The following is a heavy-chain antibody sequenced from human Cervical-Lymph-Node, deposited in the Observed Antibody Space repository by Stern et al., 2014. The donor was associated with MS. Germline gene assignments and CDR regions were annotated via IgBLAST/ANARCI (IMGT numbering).Heavy chain of an antibody. V-gene: IGHV4-59*01. CDR2: IYHTGST. CDR3: ARGGRMAAMFY. CDR1: GASFHDYY. Sequence: VQLQESGTGLVKPSGTLSLSCTVSGASFHDYYWSWIRQPPGQGLEWIGYIYHTGSTNYTPSLKSRLTISIDTSKNQFSLELRSVTAADTAVYYCARGGRMAAMFYWGQGTLVTVSS. D-gene: IGHD5-24*01. J-gene: IGHJ4*03.